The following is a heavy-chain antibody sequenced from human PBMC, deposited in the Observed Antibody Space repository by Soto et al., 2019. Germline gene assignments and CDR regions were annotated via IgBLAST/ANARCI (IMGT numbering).Heavy chain of an antibody. CDR1: GGSISSYY. J-gene: IGHJ5*02. V-gene: IGHV4-59*01. Sequence: PSETLSLTCTVSGGSISSYYWSWIRQPPGKGLEWIGYIYYSGSTNYNPSLKSRVTISVDTSKNQFSLKLSSVTAADTAVYYCARDSSGYHNWFDPWGQGTLVTVPS. CDR2: IYYSGST. CDR3: ARDSSGYHNWFDP. D-gene: IGHD3-22*01.